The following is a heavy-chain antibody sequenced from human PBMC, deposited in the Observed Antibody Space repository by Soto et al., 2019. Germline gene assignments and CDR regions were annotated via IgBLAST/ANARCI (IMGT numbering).Heavy chain of an antibody. Sequence: GSLRLSCAASGFTFGSYAMSWVRQAPGKGLEWVSAIGSYGGGTYYADSVRGRFTISRDNSKNTLYLQMNSLRAEDTAVYYCAKIVQSATTYWGQGALVTVS. D-gene: IGHD4-17*01. CDR2: IGSYGGGT. CDR1: GFTFGSYA. J-gene: IGHJ4*02. CDR3: AKIVQSATTY. V-gene: IGHV3-23*01.